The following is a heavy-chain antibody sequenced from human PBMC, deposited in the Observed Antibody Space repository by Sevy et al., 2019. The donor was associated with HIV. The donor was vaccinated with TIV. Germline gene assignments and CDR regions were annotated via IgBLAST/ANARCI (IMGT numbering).Heavy chain of an antibody. CDR3: ARDPISSSWQHVFDY. J-gene: IGHJ4*02. Sequence: GGSLRLSCAASGFTFSTYWMNWVRQAPGKGLVWVSRISSDGTSTNYADSVKGRFTISRDNAKNTLHLQMNSLRAEDTAVYYCARDPISSSWQHVFDYWGLGILVTVSS. CDR1: GFTFSTYW. V-gene: IGHV3-74*01. D-gene: IGHD6-13*01. CDR2: ISSDGTST.